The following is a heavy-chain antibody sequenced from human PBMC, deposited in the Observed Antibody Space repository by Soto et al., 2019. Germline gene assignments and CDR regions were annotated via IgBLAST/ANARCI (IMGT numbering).Heavy chain of an antibody. V-gene: IGHV1-24*01. D-gene: IGHD4-17*01. CDR3: ASTTSTVTTYYYYYGMDV. Sequence: SVKVSCKVSGYTLTVLSMHWVRQAPGKGHEWMGSFNPVVGKTNYAQKFQGRVTITADESTSTAYMELSSLRSEDTAVYYFASTTSTVTTYYYYYGMDVWGQGTTVTVSS. CDR2: FNPVVGKT. CDR1: GYTLTVLS. J-gene: IGHJ6*02.